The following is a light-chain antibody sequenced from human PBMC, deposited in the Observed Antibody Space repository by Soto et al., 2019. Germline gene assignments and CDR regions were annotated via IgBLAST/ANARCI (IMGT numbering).Light chain of an antibody. CDR3: CSYAGSPRYV. Sequence: QSVLTQPRSVSGSPGQSVTISCTGTSSDVGGYNYVSWYQQHPGKAPKVMIYDVSERPSGVPDRFSRSKSGNTASLTISGLQAEDEADYYCCSYAGSPRYVFGTGTKVTVL. CDR1: SSDVGGYNY. V-gene: IGLV2-11*01. J-gene: IGLJ1*01. CDR2: DVS.